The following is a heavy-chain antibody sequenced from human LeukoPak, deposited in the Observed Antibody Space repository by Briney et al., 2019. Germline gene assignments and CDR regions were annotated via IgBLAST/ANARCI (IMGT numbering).Heavy chain of an antibody. CDR1: GNRFTNYW. CDR2: IYPADSET. D-gene: IGHD2-21*02. CDR3: ARQGVTATFDI. Sequence: GESLKISCKGSGNRFTNYWIGWVRQMPGKGLEWMGIIYPADSETRYSPSFQGQVTISADKSISTAYLQWSSLKASDTAIYYCARQGVTATFDIWGQGTMVTVSS. V-gene: IGHV5-51*01. J-gene: IGHJ3*02.